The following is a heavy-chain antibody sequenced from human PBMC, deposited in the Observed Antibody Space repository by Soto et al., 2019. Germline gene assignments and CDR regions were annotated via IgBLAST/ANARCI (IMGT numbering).Heavy chain of an antibody. V-gene: IGHV4-30-4*01. J-gene: IGHJ4*02. Sequence: SETLSLTCAFSCASVTSDDYYWSWIRQPPGKGLEWIGYIYHSGSTYYNPSLKSRVSISIDTSQNQFSLKLTSLTAADTAVYYCARDPIFYYASSGYGGSYFDYWGQGSRVTVS. D-gene: IGHD3-22*01. CDR3: ARDPIFYYASSGYGGSYFDY. CDR1: CASVTSDDYY. CDR2: IYHSGST.